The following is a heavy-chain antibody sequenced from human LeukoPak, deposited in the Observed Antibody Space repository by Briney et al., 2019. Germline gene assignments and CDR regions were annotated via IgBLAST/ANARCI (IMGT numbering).Heavy chain of an antibody. V-gene: IGHV3-30*18. CDR3: AKDRKMATILDY. CDR2: ISYDGSNK. CDR1: GFTFSSYG. J-gene: IGHJ4*02. Sequence: GGSLRLSCAASGFTFSSYGMHWVRQAPGKGLEWVAVISYDGSNKYYADSVKGRFTISRDNSKNTLYLQMNSLRAEDTAVYYCAKDRKMATILDYWGQGTLVTVSS. D-gene: IGHD5-24*01.